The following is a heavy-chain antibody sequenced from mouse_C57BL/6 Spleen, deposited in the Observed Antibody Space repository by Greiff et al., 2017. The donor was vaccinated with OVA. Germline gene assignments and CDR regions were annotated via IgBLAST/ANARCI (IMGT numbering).Heavy chain of an antibody. V-gene: IGHV1-64*01. D-gene: IGHD2-4*01. CDR2: IHPNSGST. CDR1: GYTFTSYW. J-gene: IGHJ3*01. CDR3: ARGDYDYDLFAY. Sequence: VQLQQPGAELVKPGASVKLSCKASGYTFTSYWMHWVKQRPGQGLEWIGMIHPNSGSTNYNEKFKSKATLTVDKSSSTAYMQLSSLTSEDSAVYYCARGDYDYDLFAYWGQGTLVTVSA.